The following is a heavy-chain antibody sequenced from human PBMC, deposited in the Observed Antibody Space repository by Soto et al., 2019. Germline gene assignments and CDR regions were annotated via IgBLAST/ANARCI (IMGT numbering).Heavy chain of an antibody. V-gene: IGHV3-48*02. CDR2: ITSSSDTI. J-gene: IGHJ6*02. D-gene: IGHD3-22*01. CDR1: GFTFSSFH. Sequence: GGSLRLSCAASGFTFSSFHMNWVRQAPGRGLEWVAYITSSSDTIYYSDSVKGRFTISRDNGKNSLFLQMNSLRDEDTAVYYCARVVVVIPPGYYYAMDGWGQGTTVTVPS. CDR3: ARVVVVIPPGYYYAMDG.